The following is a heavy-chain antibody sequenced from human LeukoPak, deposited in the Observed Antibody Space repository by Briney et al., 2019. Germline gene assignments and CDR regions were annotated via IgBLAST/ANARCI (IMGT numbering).Heavy chain of an antibody. V-gene: IGHV1-69*04. Sequence: GASVKVSCKASGGTFSSYAISWVRQAPGQGLEWMGRIIPILGIANYAQKFQGRVTITADKSTSTAYMELSSLRSEDTAVYYCARDRLSSWYGRLVPASFDYWGQGTLVTVSS. CDR3: ARDRLSSWYGRLVPASFDY. D-gene: IGHD6-13*01. J-gene: IGHJ4*02. CDR1: GGTFSSYA. CDR2: IIPILGIA.